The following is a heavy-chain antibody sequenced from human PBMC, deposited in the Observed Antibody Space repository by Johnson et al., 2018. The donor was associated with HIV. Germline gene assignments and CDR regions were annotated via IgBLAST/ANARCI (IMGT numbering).Heavy chain of an antibody. J-gene: IGHJ3*02. Sequence: QLVESGGGVVQPGRSLRLSCVASGFSFSSNTMHWVRQAPGKGLEWVAIISFDENDQSYHGTNKYYADSVKGQFTISRDNAKKSLYLQMNSLKTEDTAVYYCTTDLAAVGSGAFDIWGQGTMVTVSS. CDR2: ISFDENDQSYHGTNK. CDR3: TTDLAAVGSGAFDI. D-gene: IGHD6-13*01. V-gene: IGHV3-30-3*01. CDR1: GFSFSSNT.